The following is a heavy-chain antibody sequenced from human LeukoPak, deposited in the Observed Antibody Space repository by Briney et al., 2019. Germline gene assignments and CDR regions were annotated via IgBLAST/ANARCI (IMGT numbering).Heavy chain of an antibody. J-gene: IGHJ5*02. Sequence: SETLSLTCTVSGGSISSGGYYWSWIRQHPGKGLEWIVYIYYSGSTYYNPSLKSRVTISVYTSKNQFSLKLSSVTAADTAVYYCARGRGCSSTSCYSEVTNWFDPWGQGTLVTVSS. CDR2: IYYSGST. CDR3: ARGRGCSSTSCYSEVTNWFDP. V-gene: IGHV4-31*03. CDR1: GGSISSGGYY. D-gene: IGHD2-2*01.